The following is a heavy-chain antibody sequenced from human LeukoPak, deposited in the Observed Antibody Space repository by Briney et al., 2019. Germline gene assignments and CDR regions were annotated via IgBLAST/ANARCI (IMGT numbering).Heavy chain of an antibody. D-gene: IGHD1-7*01. J-gene: IGHJ4*02. CDR1: GGSISSSSYY. Sequence: SETLSLTCTVSGGSISSSSYYWGWIRQPPGKGLEWIGSIYYSGSTYYNPSLKSRVTISVDTSKNQFSPKLSSVTAADTAVYYCARESSGTEGFDYWGQGTLVTVSS. CDR3: ARESSGTEGFDY. V-gene: IGHV4-39*02. CDR2: IYYSGST.